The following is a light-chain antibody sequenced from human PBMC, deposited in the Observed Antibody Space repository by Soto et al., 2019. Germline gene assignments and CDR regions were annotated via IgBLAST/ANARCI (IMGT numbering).Light chain of an antibody. CDR3: CSLTTSHTYV. V-gene: IGLV2-14*01. CDR2: EVS. Sequence: QSALTQPASVSGSPGQSITISCTGTSSDVGGYDYVSWYQQHPGQVPKLMIYEVSNRPSGVSNRYSGSKSGNSASLTISGLQADDEADYYCCSLTTSHTYVFGSGTKLTVL. J-gene: IGLJ1*01. CDR1: SSDVGGYDY.